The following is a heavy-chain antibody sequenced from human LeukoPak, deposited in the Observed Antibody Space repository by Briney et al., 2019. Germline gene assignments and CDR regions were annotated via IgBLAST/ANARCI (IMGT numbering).Heavy chain of an antibody. CDR1: GFTFSSYS. D-gene: IGHD6-19*01. Sequence: GGSLRLSCAASGFTFSSYSMNWVRQAPGKGLEWVSSISSSSSYIYYADSVKGRFTISRDNAKNSLYLQMSSLRAEDTALYLCAGGDRNGWYSYYWGQGTLVTVSS. J-gene: IGHJ4*02. CDR2: ISSSSSYI. V-gene: IGHV3-21*04. CDR3: AGGDRNGWYSYY.